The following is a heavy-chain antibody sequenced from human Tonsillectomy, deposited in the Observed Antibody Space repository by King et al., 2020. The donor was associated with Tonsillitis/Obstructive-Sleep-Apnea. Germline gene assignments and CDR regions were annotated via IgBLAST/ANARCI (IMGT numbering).Heavy chain of an antibody. J-gene: IGHJ5*02. CDR1: GGSISSYY. V-gene: IGHV4-59*08. CDR3: ARLHRGKSSGDQNWVDP. CDR2: IYYSGST. Sequence: VQLQESGPGLVKPSETLSLPCTVSGGSISSYYWSWIRQPPGKGLEWIGYIYYSGSTNYNPSLKSRVTISVDTSKNQFSLKLSSVTAADTAVYYCARLHRGKSSGDQNWVDPWGQGTLVTVSS. D-gene: IGHD2-15*01.